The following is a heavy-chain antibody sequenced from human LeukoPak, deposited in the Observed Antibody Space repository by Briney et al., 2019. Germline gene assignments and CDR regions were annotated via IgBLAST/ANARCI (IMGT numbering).Heavy chain of an antibody. CDR2: IGSRGSSI. Sequence: PGGSLRLSCAASGFTFRSYNFHWVRQAPGKGLEWVSCIGSRGSSIYYADSVKGRFTISRDNAKNSLYLQMNSLRAEDTAVYYCARVGGCSGGSCYATQGDAFDIWGQGTMVTVSS. CDR3: ARVGGCSGGSCYATQGDAFDI. CDR1: GFTFRSYN. J-gene: IGHJ3*02. D-gene: IGHD2-15*01. V-gene: IGHV3-21*01.